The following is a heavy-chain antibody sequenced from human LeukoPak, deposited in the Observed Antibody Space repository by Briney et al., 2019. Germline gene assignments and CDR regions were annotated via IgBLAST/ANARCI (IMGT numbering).Heavy chain of an antibody. CDR1: GGSISSYY. D-gene: IGHD6-13*01. CDR3: ARGQQLAP. V-gene: IGHV4-59*01. Sequence: SETLSLTCTVSGGSISSYYWSWIRQPPGKGLEWIGYIYYSGSTNYNPSLKSRVTISVDTSKNQFSLKLSSVTAADTAVYYCARGQQLAPWGQGTLVTVSS. CDR2: IYYSGST. J-gene: IGHJ5*02.